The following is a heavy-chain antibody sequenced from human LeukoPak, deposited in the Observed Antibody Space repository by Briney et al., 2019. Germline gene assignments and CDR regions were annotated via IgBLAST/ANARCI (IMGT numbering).Heavy chain of an antibody. J-gene: IGHJ5*02. CDR1: GGSISYYY. CDR3: ARMFRSSWYINWFDP. CDR2: IYHSGST. V-gene: IGHV4-38-2*02. D-gene: IGHD6-13*01. Sequence: SETLSLTCTVSGGSISYYYWSWIRQPPGKGLEWIGSIYHSGSTSYNPSLKSRLTISVDTSKNQFSLKLNFVTAADTAMYYCARMFRSSWYINWFDPWGQGTLVTVSS.